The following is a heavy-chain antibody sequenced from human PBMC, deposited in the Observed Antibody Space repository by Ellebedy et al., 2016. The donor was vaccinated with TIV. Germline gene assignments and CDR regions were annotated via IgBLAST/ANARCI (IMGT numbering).Heavy chain of an antibody. CDR2: IYYSGST. CDR1: GGSISSGDYY. V-gene: IGHV4-39*01. J-gene: IGHJ4*02. CDR3: ARAPYYYDSSGYCYYFDY. Sequence: MPSETLSLTCTVSGGSISSGDYYWGWIRQPPGKGLEWIGSIYYSGSTYYNPSLKSRVTISVDTSKNQFSLKLSSVTAADTAVYYCARAPYYYDSSGYCYYFDYWGQGTLVTVSS. D-gene: IGHD3-22*01.